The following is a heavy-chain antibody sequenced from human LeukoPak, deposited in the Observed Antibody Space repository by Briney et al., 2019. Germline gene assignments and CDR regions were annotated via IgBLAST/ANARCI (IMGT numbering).Heavy chain of an antibody. CDR2: INPTSGGT. D-gene: IGHD4-17*01. V-gene: IGHV1-2*02. J-gene: IGHJ4*02. CDR3: ARADYGHYFDY. CDR1: GYAFTVYY. Sequence: ASVKVSCKASGYAFTVYYMHWVRQAPGQGLEWMGWINPTSGGTNYAQKFQGRVTMTRDTSISTAYMELSRLTSDDTAVYYCARADYGHYFDYWGQGTLVTVSS.